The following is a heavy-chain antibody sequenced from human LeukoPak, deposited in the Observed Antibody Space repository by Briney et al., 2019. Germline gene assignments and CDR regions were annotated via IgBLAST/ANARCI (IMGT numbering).Heavy chain of an antibody. CDR2: ISAYNGNT. V-gene: IGHV1-18*04. Sequence: ASVKVSCKASGYTFTSYGISWARQAPGQGLEWMGWISAYNGNTNYAQKLQGRVTMTTDTSTSTAYMELRSLRSDDTAVYYCARDVAIVVRGAFDYWGQGTLVTVSS. CDR1: GYTFTSYG. J-gene: IGHJ4*02. D-gene: IGHD3-10*01. CDR3: ARDVAIVVRGAFDY.